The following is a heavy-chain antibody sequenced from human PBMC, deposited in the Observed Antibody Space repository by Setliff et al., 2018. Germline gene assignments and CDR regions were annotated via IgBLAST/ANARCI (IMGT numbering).Heavy chain of an antibody. V-gene: IGHV4-4*07. CDR2: IYTSGST. Sequence: SETLSLTCTVSGGSISSYCWSWIRQPAGKGLEWIGRIYTSGSTNYNPSLKSRVTMSVDTSKNQFSLKLSSVTAADTAVYYCARDHGDYGYYYYYMDVWGKGTTVTVSS. J-gene: IGHJ6*03. D-gene: IGHD4-17*01. CDR3: ARDHGDYGYYYYYMDV. CDR1: GGSISSYC.